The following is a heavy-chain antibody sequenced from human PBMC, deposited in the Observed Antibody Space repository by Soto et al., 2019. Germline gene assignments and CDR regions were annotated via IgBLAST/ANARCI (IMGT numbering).Heavy chain of an antibody. Sequence: EVQLLESGAGLVQPGGSLRLSCAASGFTFSSYAMSWVRQAPGKGLEWVSGISTSGDSTYYADSVKCRFTISRDNSKDTLYLQMNSLRAGDTAVYYCAIISRYCSSTSCYADWGQGTLVTVSS. CDR1: GFTFSSYA. V-gene: IGHV3-23*01. J-gene: IGHJ4*02. D-gene: IGHD2-2*01. CDR3: AIISRYCSSTSCYAD. CDR2: ISTSGDST.